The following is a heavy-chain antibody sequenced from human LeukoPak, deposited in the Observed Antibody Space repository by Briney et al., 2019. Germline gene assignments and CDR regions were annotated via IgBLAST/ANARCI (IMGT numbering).Heavy chain of an antibody. J-gene: IGHJ4*02. CDR3: ARGDYDFWSGYLGY. CDR1: GGSISSGSYY. V-gene: IGHV4-61*02. Sequence: PSQTLSLTCTVSGGSISSGSYYWSWIRQPAGKGLEWIGRIYTSGSTNYNPSLKSRVTISVDTSKNQFSLKLSSVTAADTAVYYCARGDYDFWSGYLGYWGQGTLATVSS. D-gene: IGHD3-3*01. CDR2: IYTSGST.